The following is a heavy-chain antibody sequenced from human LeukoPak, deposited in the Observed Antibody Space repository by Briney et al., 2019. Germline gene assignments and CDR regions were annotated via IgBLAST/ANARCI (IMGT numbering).Heavy chain of an antibody. V-gene: IGHV5-51*01. Sequence: GESLKISCKDSGYNFTTNWIGCARQMPGKGLEWMGIIYPGGSDTLYSPSFQGQVTISADKSITTAYLQWNSLKASDTAMYYCARRSYYGSGPFDSWGQGTLVTVSS. CDR2: IYPGGSDT. CDR1: GYNFTTNW. J-gene: IGHJ4*02. D-gene: IGHD3-10*01. CDR3: ARRSYYGSGPFDS.